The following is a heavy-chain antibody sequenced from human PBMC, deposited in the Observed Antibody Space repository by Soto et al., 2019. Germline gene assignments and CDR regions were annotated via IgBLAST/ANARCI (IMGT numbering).Heavy chain of an antibody. CDR2: ISVTGDT. CDR3: AKSLNTATSFDY. V-gene: IGHV3-23*01. CDR1: GFTFSSYA. Sequence: GSLRLSCAASGFTFSSYAMNWIRQAPGKGPGWVSLISVTGDTYYADSVKGRFTISRDNSKNTLFLQMNSLRAEDTAVYYCAKSLNTATSFDYWGQGTLVTVSS. J-gene: IGHJ4*02.